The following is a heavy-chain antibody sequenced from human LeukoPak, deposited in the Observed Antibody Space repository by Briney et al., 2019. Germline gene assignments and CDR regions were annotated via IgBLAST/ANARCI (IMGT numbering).Heavy chain of an antibody. V-gene: IGHV5-51*01. J-gene: IGHJ4*02. Sequence: GESLKTSCKGSGYSFTSYWIGWVRQMPGKGLEWMGIIYPGDSDTRYSPSFQGQVTISADKSISTAYLQWSSLKASDTAMYYCARRPSSSSWSPNFDYWGQGTLVTVSS. D-gene: IGHD6-13*01. CDR2: IYPGDSDT. CDR1: GYSFTSYW. CDR3: ARRPSSSSWSPNFDY.